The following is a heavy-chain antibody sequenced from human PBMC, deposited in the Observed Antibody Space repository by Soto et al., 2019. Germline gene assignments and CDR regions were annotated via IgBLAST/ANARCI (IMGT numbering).Heavy chain of an antibody. V-gene: IGHV1-3*01. Sequence: QVQLVQSGSEVKKPGASVRVTCKASGYTFTYNAIHWVRQAPGQRLEWMGWINAGNGDTKYSQKFQGRVTITTDTSASTAYMELSRLRSEDTAVYFCARLPRIGVAVYDFWGQGTLVTVSS. CDR2: INAGNGDT. J-gene: IGHJ4*02. D-gene: IGHD6-19*01. CDR1: GYTFTYNA. CDR3: ARLPRIGVAVYDF.